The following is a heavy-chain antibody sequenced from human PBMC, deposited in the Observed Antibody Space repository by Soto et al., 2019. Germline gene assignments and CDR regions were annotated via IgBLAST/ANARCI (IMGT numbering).Heavy chain of an antibody. D-gene: IGHD3-22*01. J-gene: IGHJ5*02. V-gene: IGHV5-10-1*01. Sequence: RGESLKISCKGSGYSFTSYWISWVRQMPGKGLEWMGRIGPSDSYTNYSPSFQGHVTISADKSISTAYLQWSSLKASDTAMYYCARVSSEYYYDSSGPSGWFDPWGQGTLVTVSS. CDR3: ARVSSEYYYDSSGPSGWFDP. CDR1: GYSFTSYW. CDR2: IGPSDSYT.